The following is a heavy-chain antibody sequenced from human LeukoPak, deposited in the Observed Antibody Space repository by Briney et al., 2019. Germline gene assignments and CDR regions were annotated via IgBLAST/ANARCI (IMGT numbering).Heavy chain of an antibody. CDR3: ARVDDRGHYYDSSGPRKLFDY. V-gene: IGHV1-2*02. D-gene: IGHD3-22*01. Sequence: GASVKVSCKASGYTFTGYYMHWVRQAPGQGLGGMGWINPNSGGTNYAQKFQGRVTMTRDTSISTAYMELSRLRSDDTAVYYCARVDDRGHYYDSSGPRKLFDYWGQGTLVTVSS. CDR2: INPNSGGT. CDR1: GYTFTGYY. J-gene: IGHJ4*02.